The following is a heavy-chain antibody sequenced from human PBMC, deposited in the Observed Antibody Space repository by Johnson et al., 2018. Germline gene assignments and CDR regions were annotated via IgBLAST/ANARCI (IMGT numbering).Heavy chain of an antibody. CDR3: TTAGSSADYYYYGMDV. CDR1: GFTFSNAW. J-gene: IGHJ6*02. V-gene: IGHV3-15*01. D-gene: IGHD6-6*01. Sequence: VQLVESGGGLVKPGGSLRLSCAASGFTFSNAWMRWVRQAPGKGLAGVGRSNSKTDGGPTDDAAPGKGRFTIPRDDYKNTLYLQMNSLKTEDTAVYYCTTAGSSADYYYYGMDVWGQGTTVTVSS. CDR2: SNSKTDGGPT.